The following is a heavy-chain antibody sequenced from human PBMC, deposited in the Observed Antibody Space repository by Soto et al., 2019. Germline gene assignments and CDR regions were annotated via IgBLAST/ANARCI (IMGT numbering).Heavy chain of an antibody. J-gene: IGHJ4*02. CDR2: VQSKADVDTG. V-gene: IGHV3-15*01. D-gene: IGHD1-20*01. CDR1: GFTSSNTW. Sequence: PGVSLRLSGAGSGFTSSNTWMNWVRQAPGNGLEWVGRVQSKADVDTGEYAAPVKGRFTISRDDSKNTLYLQMNSLKTEDTAMYYCTTDLSITTGSSLGPYYFDSGGQGTLVTVYS. CDR3: TTDLSITTGSSLGPYYFDS.